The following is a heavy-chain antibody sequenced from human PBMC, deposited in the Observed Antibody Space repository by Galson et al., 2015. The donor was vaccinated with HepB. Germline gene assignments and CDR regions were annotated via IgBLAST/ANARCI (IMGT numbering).Heavy chain of an antibody. Sequence: SLRLSCAASGFTFSTYSICWVRHAPGQGLEWVSSINGTGTITKYADSVKGRFTISRDNSENTLYLQMNSLRVEDTAVYYCIKWRGDCLRSGLDVWGQGSTVTVSS. D-gene: IGHD2-21*02. V-gene: IGHV3-23*01. CDR3: IKWRGDCLRSGLDV. CDR2: INGTGTIT. J-gene: IGHJ6*02. CDR1: GFTFSTYS.